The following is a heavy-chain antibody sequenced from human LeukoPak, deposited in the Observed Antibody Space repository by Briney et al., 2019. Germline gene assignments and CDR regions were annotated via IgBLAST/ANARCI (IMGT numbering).Heavy chain of an antibody. V-gene: IGHV4-59*08. CDR3: ARIPGRWLQLDY. CDR1: GGSFSGYY. CDR2: IYHSGST. J-gene: IGHJ4*02. D-gene: IGHD5-24*01. Sequence: SETLSLTCAVYGGSFSGYYWSWIRQPPGKGLEWIGYIYHSGSTNYNPSLKSRVTISVDTSKNQFPLKLSSVTAADTAVYFCARIPGRWLQLDYWGQGILVTVSS.